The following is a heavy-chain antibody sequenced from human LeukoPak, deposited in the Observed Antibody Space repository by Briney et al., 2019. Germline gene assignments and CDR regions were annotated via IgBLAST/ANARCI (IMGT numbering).Heavy chain of an antibody. D-gene: IGHD3-22*01. V-gene: IGHV4-59*08. J-gene: IGHJ4*01. CDR3: ARHRDYYDT. CDR2: IYSSGSA. CDR1: GASINNNF. Sequence: SETLSLTCTVSGASINNNFWTWIRQPPGKGLEWIGYIYSSGSANYNPSLNSRVIISGDTAKNQISLNLTSVTAADTAVYFCARHRDYYDTWGHGTLVTVP.